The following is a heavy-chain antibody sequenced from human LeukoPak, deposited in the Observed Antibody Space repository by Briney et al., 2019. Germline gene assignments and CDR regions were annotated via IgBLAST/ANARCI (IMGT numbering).Heavy chain of an antibody. V-gene: IGHV3-30*18. CDR2: ISYDGGNK. CDR1: GFTFSSYG. CDR3: AKPHHAGSYDPPYFDY. D-gene: IGHD3-10*01. J-gene: IGHJ4*02. Sequence: GGSLRLSCAASGFTFSSYGMHWVRQAPGKGLEWVAVISYDGGNKYYAESVKGRFTISRDNSKNTLYLQMNSLRAEDTAVYYCAKPHHAGSYDPPYFDYWGQGTLVTVSS.